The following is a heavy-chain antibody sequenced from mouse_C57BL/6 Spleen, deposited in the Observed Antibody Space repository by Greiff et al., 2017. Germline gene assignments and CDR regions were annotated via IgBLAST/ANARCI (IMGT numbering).Heavy chain of an antibody. D-gene: IGHD2-4*01. CDR1: GYAFSSYW. Sequence: QVQLQQSGAELVKPGASVKISCKASGYAFSSYWMNWVKQRPGKGLAWIGQIYPGDGDTNYNGKFKGKATLTADKSSSTAYMQLSSLTSEDSAVYFCAREGDYRHFDYWGQGTTLTVSS. CDR2: IYPGDGDT. V-gene: IGHV1-80*01. J-gene: IGHJ2*01. CDR3: AREGDYRHFDY.